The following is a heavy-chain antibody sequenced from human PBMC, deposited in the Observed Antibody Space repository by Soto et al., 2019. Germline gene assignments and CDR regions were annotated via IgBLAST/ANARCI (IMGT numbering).Heavy chain of an antibody. V-gene: IGHV1-69*01. J-gene: IGHJ6*02. CDR2: IIPIFGTA. CDR1: GGTFSSYA. Sequence: QVQLVQSGAEVKKPGSSVKVSCKASGGTFSSYAISWVRQAPGQGLEWMGGIIPIFGTANYAQKFQGRVTITADESTSTSYMELSSLRSEHTAVYYCASGGEYNSPLALSFGMDVWGQGTTVTVSS. D-gene: IGHD1-1*01. CDR3: ASGGEYNSPLALSFGMDV.